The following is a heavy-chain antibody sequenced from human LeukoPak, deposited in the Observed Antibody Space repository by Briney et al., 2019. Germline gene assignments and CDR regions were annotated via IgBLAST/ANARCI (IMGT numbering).Heavy chain of an antibody. CDR2: ISHSGST. CDR1: GGSISSSNW. CDR3: AQPGGGQYFDY. D-gene: IGHD1-14*01. J-gene: IGHJ4*02. Sequence: SETLSLTCAVSGGSISSSNWWSWVRQPPGKGLEWIGEISHSGSTNYNPSLKSRVTISVDKSKSQFSLKLSSVTAADTAVYYCAQPGGGQYFDYWGQGTLVTVSS. V-gene: IGHV4-4*02.